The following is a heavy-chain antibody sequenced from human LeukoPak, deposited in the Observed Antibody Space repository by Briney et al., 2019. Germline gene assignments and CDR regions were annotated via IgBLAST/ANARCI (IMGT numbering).Heavy chain of an antibody. CDR1: GFTFSDHY. Sequence: GGSLRLSCAASGFTFSDHYMDWVRQAPGKGLEWVGRTRNKANSYTTEYAASVKGRFTISRDDSKNSLYLQMNSLKTEDTAVYYCAREGYHYYGSGSYFDYWGQGTLVTVSS. J-gene: IGHJ4*02. CDR2: TRNKANSYTT. V-gene: IGHV3-72*01. D-gene: IGHD3-10*01. CDR3: AREGYHYYGSGSYFDY.